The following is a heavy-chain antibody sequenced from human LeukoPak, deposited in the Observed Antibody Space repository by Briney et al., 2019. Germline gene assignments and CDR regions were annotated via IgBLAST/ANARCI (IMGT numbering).Heavy chain of an antibody. CDR2: INGNDYRT. Sequence: GGSLRLSCAASGFTFRSFAMSWVRQAPGKGLEWVSSINGNDYRTFYADSVKGRFTISRDNSKNTLYLQMNSLRAEDTAVYYCARDPSSSWYFDYWGQGTLVTVSS. J-gene: IGHJ4*02. CDR1: GFTFRSFA. D-gene: IGHD6-13*01. V-gene: IGHV3-23*01. CDR3: ARDPSSSWYFDY.